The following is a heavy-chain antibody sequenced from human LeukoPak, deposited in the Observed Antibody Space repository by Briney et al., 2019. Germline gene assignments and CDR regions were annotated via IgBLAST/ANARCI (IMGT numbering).Heavy chain of an antibody. CDR1: GGSISNYK. CDR3: ARGRWFDP. CDR2: IYTSGST. Sequence: SETLSLTCTVSGGSISNYKWSWIRQPAGKGLEWIGRIYTSGSTNYNPSLKSRVTISVDKSKNQFSLKLSSVTAADTAVYHCARGRWFDPWGQGTLVTVSS. V-gene: IGHV4-4*07. J-gene: IGHJ5*02.